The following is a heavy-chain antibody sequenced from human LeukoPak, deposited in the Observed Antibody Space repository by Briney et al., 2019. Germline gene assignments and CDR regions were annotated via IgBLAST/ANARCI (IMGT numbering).Heavy chain of an antibody. V-gene: IGHV4-34*01. CDR1: GGSFSGYY. D-gene: IGHD6-19*01. CDR2: INHSGST. Sequence: KPSETLSLTCAVYGGSFSGYYWSWIRQPPGKGLEWIGEINHSGSTNYNPSLKSRVTISVDTSKNQFSLKLSSVTAADTAVYYCATSSGWYDFDYWGQGTLVTVSS. J-gene: IGHJ4*02. CDR3: ATSSGWYDFDY.